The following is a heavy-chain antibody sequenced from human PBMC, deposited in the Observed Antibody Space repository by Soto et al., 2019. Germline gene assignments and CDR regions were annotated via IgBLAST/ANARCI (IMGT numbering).Heavy chain of an antibody. D-gene: IGHD6-6*01. CDR1: GFTFSSYA. J-gene: IGHJ4*02. CDR3: ARGGGSSPFDY. Sequence: PVVSLILSCAASGFTFSSYAMSWVRQAPGKGLEWVSAISGSGGSTYYADSVKGRFTISRDNSKNTLYLQLNSLRVEDTAVYFCARGGGSSPFDYWGQGTVVTVSS. V-gene: IGHV3-23*01. CDR2: ISGSGGST.